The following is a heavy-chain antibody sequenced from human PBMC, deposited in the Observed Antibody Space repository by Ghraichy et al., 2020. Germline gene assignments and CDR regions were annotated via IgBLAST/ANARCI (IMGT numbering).Heavy chain of an antibody. Sequence: ASVKVSCKASGYTFTSYDINWVRQATGQGLEWMGWMNPNSGNTGYAQKFQGRVTMTRNTSISTAYMELSSLRSEDTAVYYCARVPGTHDAFDIWGQGTMVTVSS. V-gene: IGHV1-8*01. J-gene: IGHJ3*02. CDR1: GYTFTSYD. D-gene: IGHD1-1*01. CDR2: MNPNSGNT. CDR3: ARVPGTHDAFDI.